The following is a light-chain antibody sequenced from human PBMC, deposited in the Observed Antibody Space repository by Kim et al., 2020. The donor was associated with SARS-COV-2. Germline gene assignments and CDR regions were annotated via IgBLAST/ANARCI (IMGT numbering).Light chain of an antibody. V-gene: IGLV3-21*04. Sequence: SVAPGKTARITCGGDTLAAFSVQWYQQKAGQAPVVVISHGTDRPSGIPERFSGSTSGNTATLTISRVEAGDEADYYCQVWNSGVVFGGGTQLTVL. CDR1: TLAAFS. CDR3: QVWNSGVV. J-gene: IGLJ2*01. CDR2: HGT.